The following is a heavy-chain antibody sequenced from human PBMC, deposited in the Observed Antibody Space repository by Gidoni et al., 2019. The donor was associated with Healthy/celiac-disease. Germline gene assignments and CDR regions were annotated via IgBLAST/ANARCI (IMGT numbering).Heavy chain of an antibody. Sequence: SSYYWSWIRQPPGKGLEWIGYIYYSGSTNYNPSLKSRVTISVDTSKNQFSLKLSSVTAADTAVYYCARSYGYGYYFDYWGQGTLVTVSS. V-gene: IGHV4-59*01. CDR3: ARSYGYGYYFDY. CDR1: SSYY. J-gene: IGHJ4*02. CDR2: IYYSGST. D-gene: IGHD5-18*01.